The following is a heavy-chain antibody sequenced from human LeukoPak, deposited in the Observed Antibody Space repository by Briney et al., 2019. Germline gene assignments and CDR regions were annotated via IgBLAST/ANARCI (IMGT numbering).Heavy chain of an antibody. V-gene: IGHV3-21*01. D-gene: IGHD3-10*01. CDR3: ASLWFGESTNWFDP. J-gene: IGHJ5*02. CDR2: ISSSSSYI. CDR1: GFTFSSYS. Sequence: GGSLRLSCAASGFTFSSYSMNWVRQAPGKGLEWVSSISSSSSYIYYADSVKGRFTISRDNSKNTLYLQMNSLRAEDTAVYYCASLWFGESTNWFDPWGQGTLVTVSS.